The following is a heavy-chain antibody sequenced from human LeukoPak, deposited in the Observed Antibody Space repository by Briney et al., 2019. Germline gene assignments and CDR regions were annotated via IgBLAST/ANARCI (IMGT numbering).Heavy chain of an antibody. Sequence: PGRSLRLSCAASGFTFSSYAMHWVRQAPGKGLEWVAVISYDGSNKYYADSVKGRFTISRDNSKNTLYLQMNSLRAEDTAVYYCARDEDIVVVPAAPDYWGQGTLVTVSS. CDR3: ARDEDIVVVPAAPDY. V-gene: IGHV3-30*04. D-gene: IGHD2-2*01. CDR1: GFTFSSYA. CDR2: ISYDGSNK. J-gene: IGHJ4*02.